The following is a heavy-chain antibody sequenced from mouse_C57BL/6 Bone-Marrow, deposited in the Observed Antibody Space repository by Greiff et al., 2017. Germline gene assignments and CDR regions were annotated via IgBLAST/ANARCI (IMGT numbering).Heavy chain of an antibody. CDR2: IRSKSNNYAT. J-gene: IGHJ4*01. CDR3: VRHFSYGSSYVYAMGY. Sequence: DVMLVESGGGLVQPKGSLKLSCAASGFSFNTYAMNWVRQAPGKGLEWVARIRSKSNNYATYSADSVKDRFTISRDDSESMLYLQMKNLKTEDTAMYYCVRHFSYGSSYVYAMGYRGQGTSVTVAS. D-gene: IGHD1-1*01. V-gene: IGHV10-1*01. CDR1: GFSFNTYA.